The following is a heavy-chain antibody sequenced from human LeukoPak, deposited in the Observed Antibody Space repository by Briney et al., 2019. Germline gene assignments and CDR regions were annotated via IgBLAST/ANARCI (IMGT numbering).Heavy chain of an antibody. D-gene: IGHD2-2*01. CDR2: ISYDGSNK. Sequence: PGRSLRLSCAASGFTFSSYGMHWVRQAPGKGLEWVAVISYDGSNKYYADSVKGRFTISRDNSKNTLYLQMSSLRAEDTAVYYCAKDYCSSTSCYGIDYWGQGTLVTVSS. V-gene: IGHV3-30*18. J-gene: IGHJ4*02. CDR1: GFTFSSYG. CDR3: AKDYCSSTSCYGIDY.